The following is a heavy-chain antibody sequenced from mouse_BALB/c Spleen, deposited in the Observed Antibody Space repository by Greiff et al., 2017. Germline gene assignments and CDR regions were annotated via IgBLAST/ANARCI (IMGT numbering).Heavy chain of an antibody. CDR3: ARPPTEVAEVFDY. Sequence: EVKLMESGPELVKPGASVKMSCKASGYTFTDYYMDWVKQSHGESFEWIGRVNPYNGGTSYNQKFKGKATLTVDKSSSTAYMELNSLTSEDSAVYYCARPPTEVAEVFDYWGQGTTLTVSS. V-gene: IGHV1-19*01. J-gene: IGHJ2*01. CDR2: VNPYNGGT. CDR1: GYTFTDYY. D-gene: IGHD1-1*01.